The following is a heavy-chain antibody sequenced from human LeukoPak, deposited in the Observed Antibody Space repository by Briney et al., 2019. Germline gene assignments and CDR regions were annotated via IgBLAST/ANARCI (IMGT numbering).Heavy chain of an antibody. Sequence: PGGSLRLSCAASGFTFSTYWMHWVRQAPGKGLMWVSRIKSDGSSRTSADSVKGRFTISRDNAKYTLYLQMNSLRAETTAVYYCASRWSLTNWGRGTLVTVSS. CDR2: IKSDGSSR. J-gene: IGHJ2*01. CDR3: ASRWSLTN. V-gene: IGHV3-74*01. CDR1: GFTFSTYW. D-gene: IGHD2-15*01.